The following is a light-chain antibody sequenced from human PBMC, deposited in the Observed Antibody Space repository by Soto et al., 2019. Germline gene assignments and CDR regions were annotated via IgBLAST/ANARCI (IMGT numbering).Light chain of an antibody. CDR3: QHFGRSPLA. J-gene: IGKJ4*01. V-gene: IGKV3-20*01. CDR1: QSVDRSD. CDR2: STS. Sequence: VLTQSPGTLSLSPGERATLSCRASQSVDRSDIAWYQQKPGQAPRLLIYSTSIRAAGIPDRVSVSGSGTYFSLTISRLEPEDFAVYYCQHFGRSPLAFGGGTKVEIK.